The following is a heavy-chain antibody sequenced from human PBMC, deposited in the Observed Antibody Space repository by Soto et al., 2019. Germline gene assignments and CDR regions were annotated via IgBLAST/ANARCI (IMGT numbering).Heavy chain of an antibody. CDR3: VCLGDS. D-gene: IGHD3-10*01. CDR2: VKSSGT. CDR1: GDSISIDEYR. Sequence: NPSETLSLTCTVSGDSISIDEYRWGWIRQRTRQGLEWIGSVKSSGTYYNPSVRRRITLSVDTSNNQVSLNLRYVSAAYRPTYYCVCLGDSWGRGALVTVSS. V-gene: IGHV4-39*01. J-gene: IGHJ4*02.